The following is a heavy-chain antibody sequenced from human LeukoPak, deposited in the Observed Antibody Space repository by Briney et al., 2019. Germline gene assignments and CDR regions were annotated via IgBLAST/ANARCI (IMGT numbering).Heavy chain of an antibody. CDR3: ARDRAYNTFDY. Sequence: GGSLRLSCAASGFTFSSHAYAMSWVRQAPGKGLEWVSAITGDGSDTYYANSVKGRFTISRDDSKNTLHLQMNSLRADDTAVYYCARDRAYNTFDYWGQGTLVAVSS. J-gene: IGHJ4*02. CDR2: ITGDGSDT. CDR1: GFTFSSHAYA. V-gene: IGHV3-23*01. D-gene: IGHD1-14*01.